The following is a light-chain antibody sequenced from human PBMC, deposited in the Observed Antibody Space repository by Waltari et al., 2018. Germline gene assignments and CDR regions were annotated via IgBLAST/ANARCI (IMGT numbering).Light chain of an antibody. CDR2: WAS. CDR1: QGLLSTSNKKNQ. J-gene: IGKJ2*01. Sequence: DIVMTQSPDPLPVPLGERATLSCQSSQGLLSTSNKKNQLARYQAKAEQPPQLVMYWASTRQSGVPDRFSGSESGTDVALTINNLQAEDVAVYYCQQYYEMPYTFGQGTRLEIK. CDR3: QQYYEMPYT. V-gene: IGKV4-1*01.